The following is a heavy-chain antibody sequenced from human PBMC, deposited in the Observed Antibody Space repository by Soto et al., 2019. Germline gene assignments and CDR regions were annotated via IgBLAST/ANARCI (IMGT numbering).Heavy chain of an antibody. D-gene: IGHD5-18*01. CDR2: INPNSGGT. CDR1: GYTFTGYY. J-gene: IGHJ6*02. CDR3: ARGIGYSYGYTYYYGMDV. V-gene: IGHV1-2*02. Sequence: ASVKVSCKASGYTFTGYYMHWVRQAPGQGLEWMGWINPNSGGTNYAQKFQGRVTMTRDTSISTAYMELSRLRSDDTAVYYCARGIGYSYGYTYYYGMDVWGQGTTVTVSS.